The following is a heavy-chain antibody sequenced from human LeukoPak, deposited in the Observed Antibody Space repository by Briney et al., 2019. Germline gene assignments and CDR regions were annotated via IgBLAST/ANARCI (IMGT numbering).Heavy chain of an antibody. CDR3: ARAVHCSGGSCYFDY. V-gene: IGHV4-39*07. CDR1: GGSIRSGSYF. CDR2: FSYSGTT. J-gene: IGHJ4*02. D-gene: IGHD2-15*01. Sequence: SETLSLTCTVSGGSIRSGSYFWGWIRQAPGGGLEWIGSFSYSGTTYYNPSLTSRVTMSVDTSKNQFSLKLRSVTAADTAVYYCARAVHCSGGSCYFDYWGQGTLVTVSS.